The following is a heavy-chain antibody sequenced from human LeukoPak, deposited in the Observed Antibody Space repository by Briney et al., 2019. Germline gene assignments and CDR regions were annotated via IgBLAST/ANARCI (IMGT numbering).Heavy chain of an antibody. J-gene: IGHJ4*02. D-gene: IGHD2-2*01. V-gene: IGHV1-18*01. CDR1: GYTFTSYG. CDR2: ISAYNGNT. CDR3: ARPSGYCSSTSCLFY. Sequence: ASVKVSCKASGYTFTSYGISWVRRAPGQGLEWMGWISAYNGNTNYAQKLQGRVTMTTDTSTSTAYMELRSLRSDDTAVYYCARPSGYCSSTSCLFYWGQGTLVTVSS.